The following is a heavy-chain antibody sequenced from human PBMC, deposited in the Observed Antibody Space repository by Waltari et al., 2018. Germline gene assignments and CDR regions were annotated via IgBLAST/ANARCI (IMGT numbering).Heavy chain of an antibody. CDR2: IHRSGRT. CDR3: ARDRGRGLYLDS. D-gene: IGHD2-15*01. V-gene: IGHV4-4*02. CDR1: GASMSGNYW. Sequence: QVQLQESGPGLVTPSGTLSLTCAVSGASMSGNYWWSWVRQPPGKGLEWIGQIHRSGRTNYNPSLESRVTVSMDTSNNQLSLKVTSATAADTAVYYCARDRGRGLYLDSWGQGTLVTVSP. J-gene: IGHJ4*02.